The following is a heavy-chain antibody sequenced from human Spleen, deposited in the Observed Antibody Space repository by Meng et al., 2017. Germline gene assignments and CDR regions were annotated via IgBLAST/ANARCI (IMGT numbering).Heavy chain of an antibody. CDR1: GGSISSSSFY. D-gene: IGHD5-24*01. CDR3: ARDQAVATIHGAFDL. CDR2: IYYSGNP. Sequence: GSLRLSCTVSGGSISSSSFYWGWIRQPPGKGLEWIGTIYYSGNPYYNPSLKSRVTISVDTSKNHFSLKLSSVTAADTAIYYCARDQAVATIHGAFDLWGQGTMVTVSS. V-gene: IGHV4-39*07. J-gene: IGHJ3*01.